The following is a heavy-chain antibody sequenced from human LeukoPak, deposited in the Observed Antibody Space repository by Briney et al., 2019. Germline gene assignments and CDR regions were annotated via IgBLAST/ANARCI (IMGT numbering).Heavy chain of an antibody. CDR3: ARTLTFSGAFDY. Sequence: SETLSLTCTVSGGSISSYYWSWIRQPPGKGLEWIGYIYTSGSTNYNPSLKSRVTISVDTSKNQSSLKLSSVTAADTAVYYCARTLTFSGAFDYWGQGTLVTVSS. V-gene: IGHV4-4*09. CDR2: IYTSGST. J-gene: IGHJ4*02. D-gene: IGHD5-12*01. CDR1: GGSISSYY.